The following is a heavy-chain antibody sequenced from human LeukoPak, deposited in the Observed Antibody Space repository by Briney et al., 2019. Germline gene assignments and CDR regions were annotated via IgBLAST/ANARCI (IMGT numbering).Heavy chain of an antibody. V-gene: IGHV4-59*01. CDR2: IYYSGST. Sequence: SETLSLTCTVSGGSISSYYWSWMRQPPGKGLEWIGYIYYSGSTNYNPSLKSRVTISVDTSKNQFSLKLSSVTAADTAVYYCPRDTGYDSSGYYYDGGDAFDIWGQGTMVTVSS. D-gene: IGHD3-22*01. J-gene: IGHJ3*02. CDR1: GGSISSYY. CDR3: PRDTGYDSSGYYYDGGDAFDI.